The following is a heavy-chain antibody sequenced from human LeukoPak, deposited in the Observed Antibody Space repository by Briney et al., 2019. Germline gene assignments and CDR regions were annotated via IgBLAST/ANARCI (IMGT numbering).Heavy chain of an antibody. V-gene: IGHV3-30-3*01. CDR3: ARGVRGELLLSIDI. D-gene: IGHD3-10*01. J-gene: IGHJ3*02. Sequence: GRSLRLSCAASGFTFSSYAMHWVRQAPGKGLEWVAVISYDGSNKYYADSVKGRYTISRDNSKNTLYLQMNSLRAEDTAVYYCARGVRGELLLSIDIWGQGTMVTVSS. CDR2: ISYDGSNK. CDR1: GFTFSSYA.